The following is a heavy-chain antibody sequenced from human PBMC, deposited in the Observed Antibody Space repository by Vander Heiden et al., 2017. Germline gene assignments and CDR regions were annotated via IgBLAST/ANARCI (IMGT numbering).Heavy chain of an antibody. J-gene: IGHJ4*02. CDR3: ARDHNYFDY. V-gene: IGHV4-31*03. CDR2: IYYSGNT. CDR1: GGSTSSGSYY. Sequence: HVHLQEPGPGLVKPSQTLSLTCTLSGGSTSSGSYYWSWIRQHPGKGLEWIGYIYYSGNTYYNPSLKSRVTISVDTSKNQFSLKLSSVTAADTAVYYCARDHNYFDYWGQGTLVTVSS.